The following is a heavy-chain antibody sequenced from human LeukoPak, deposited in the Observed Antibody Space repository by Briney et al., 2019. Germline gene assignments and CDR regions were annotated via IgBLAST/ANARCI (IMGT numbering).Heavy chain of an antibody. Sequence: GGSPRLSCAASGFTFSSYAMSWVRQAPGKGLEWVSAISGSGGSTYYADSVKGRFTISRDNSKNTLYLQMNSLRAEDTAVYYCARDRTEILWFGESTDAFDIWGQGIMVTVSS. CDR2: ISGSGGST. V-gene: IGHV3-23*01. D-gene: IGHD3-10*01. CDR1: GFTFSSYA. CDR3: ARDRTEILWFGESTDAFDI. J-gene: IGHJ3*02.